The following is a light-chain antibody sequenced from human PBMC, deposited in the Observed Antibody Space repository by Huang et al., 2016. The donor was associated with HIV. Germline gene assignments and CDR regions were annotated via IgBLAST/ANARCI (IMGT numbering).Light chain of an antibody. CDR1: QNIGDN. CDR2: GAS. CDR3: QQCNNWPPRFT. J-gene: IGKJ3*01. Sequence: EIVMTQSPATLSVSPGDRATLSCRASQNIGDNLTWYQHKPGQAPRLLIYGASTRATGIPPRFSGSGSGTEFTLTISGLESEDFAVYYCQQCNNWPPRFTFGPGTTVDVK. V-gene: IGKV3-15*01.